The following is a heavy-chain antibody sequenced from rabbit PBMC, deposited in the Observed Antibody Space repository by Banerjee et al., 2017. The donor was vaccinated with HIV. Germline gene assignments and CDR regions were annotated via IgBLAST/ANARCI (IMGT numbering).Heavy chain of an antibody. CDR2: IDTGDGGS. D-gene: IGHD6-1*01. CDR1: GFTFSSALP. V-gene: IGHV1S45*01. CDR3: ARDVVAGDGYAL. J-gene: IGHJ4*01. Sequence: QEQLVESGGGLVKPGASLTLTCKTSGFTFSSALPMCWVRQAPGKGLEWIASIDTGDGGSYYASWAKGRFTISLDNAQNTVFLQMTSLTVADTATYFCARDVVAGDGYALWGPGTLAPS.